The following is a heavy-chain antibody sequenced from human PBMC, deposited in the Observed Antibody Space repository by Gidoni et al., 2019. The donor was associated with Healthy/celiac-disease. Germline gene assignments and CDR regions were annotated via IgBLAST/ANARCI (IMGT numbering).Heavy chain of an antibody. CDR1: GFTFSSYA. J-gene: IGHJ4*02. CDR2: ISGSGGST. V-gene: IGHV3-23*01. D-gene: IGHD6-19*01. CDR3: AKGIGSGWSLGY. Sequence: EVQLLESGGGLVQPGGSLRLSCAASGFTFSSYAMSWVRQAPGKGLEWVSAISGSGGSTYYADSVKCRFTISRDNSKNTLYLQMNSLRAEDTAVYYCAKGIGSGWSLGYWGQGTLVTVSS.